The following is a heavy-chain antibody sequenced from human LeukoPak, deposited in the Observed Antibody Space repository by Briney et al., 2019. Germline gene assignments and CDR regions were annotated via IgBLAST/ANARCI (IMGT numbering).Heavy chain of an antibody. J-gene: IGHJ3*01. V-gene: IGHV3-7*04. D-gene: IGHD3-22*01. CDR3: ARADDDFYDSSGHALDALDL. CDR1: GFTFSWFW. Sequence: GGSLRLSCAASGFTFSWFWMSWVRQAPGKGPEWVANIKDDGSGKYYVESVKGRFTISRDNAKNSPYLQMNSLRAEDTAVYYCARADDDFYDSSGHALDALDLWGQGTVVTVSS. CDR2: IKDDGSGK.